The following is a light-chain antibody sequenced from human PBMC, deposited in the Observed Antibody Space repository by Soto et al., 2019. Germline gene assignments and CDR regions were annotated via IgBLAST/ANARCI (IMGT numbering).Light chain of an antibody. CDR2: EVN. Sequence: QSALTQPASVSGSPGQSITISCTGTSSDVGSCNCVSWYQQHPGKAPTLMIYEVNKRPSGISNRFSGSKAGNTASLTISGLEDEDEADYYCCSSVGSPNGVFGGGTKLTVL. CDR1: SSDVGSCNC. V-gene: IGLV2-23*02. CDR3: CSSVGSPNGV. J-gene: IGLJ3*02.